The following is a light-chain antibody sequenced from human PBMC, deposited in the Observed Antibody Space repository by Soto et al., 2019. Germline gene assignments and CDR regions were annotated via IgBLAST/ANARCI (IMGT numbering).Light chain of an antibody. CDR3: SSYTSSSTLYV. CDR1: SSDVGDNNY. CDR2: DVT. J-gene: IGLJ1*01. Sequence: QSALTQPASVSGSPGQSITISCTGTSSDVGDNNYVSWYQQHPGKAPKLMIYDVTHRPSAISNRFSGSKSGNTASLTISGLQAEDEADYYCSSYTSSSTLYVFGPGTKLTVL. V-gene: IGLV2-14*01.